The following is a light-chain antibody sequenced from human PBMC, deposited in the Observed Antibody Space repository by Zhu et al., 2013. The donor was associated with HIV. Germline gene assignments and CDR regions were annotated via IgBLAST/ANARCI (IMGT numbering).Light chain of an antibody. CDR2: ENV. CDR3: QSYDTALNAYV. CDR1: MSNIGAGYH. J-gene: IGLJ1*01. V-gene: IGLV1-40*01. Sequence: SVLTQPPSVSGAPGREVTISCTGTMSNIGAGYHVHWYQHLQGKPPQLVIFENVNRPSGVPARFSASTSGTSASLAITGLQPDDEADYYCQSYDTALNAYVFGTGTTVTVL.